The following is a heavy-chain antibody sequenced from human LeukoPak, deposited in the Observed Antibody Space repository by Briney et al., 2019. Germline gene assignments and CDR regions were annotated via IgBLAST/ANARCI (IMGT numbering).Heavy chain of an antibody. CDR1: GFTFSRYW. V-gene: IGHV3-74*01. CDR2: INSDGSST. J-gene: IGHJ3*02. CDR3: VLDLFSSFAFDI. Sequence: GGSLRLSCAASGFTFSRYWMHWVRQAPGKGLLWVSRINSDGSSTYYADSVKGRFTTSRDNAKNALHLQMNSLTAEDTAAYYCVLDLFSSFAFDIWGQGTMVTVSS. D-gene: IGHD3/OR15-3a*01.